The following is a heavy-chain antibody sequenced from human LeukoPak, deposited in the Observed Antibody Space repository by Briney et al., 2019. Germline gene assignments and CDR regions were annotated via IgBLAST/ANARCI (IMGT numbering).Heavy chain of an antibody. CDR2: ISYDGSNK. CDR1: GFTFRSYG. D-gene: IGHD2-2*01. J-gene: IGHJ4*02. CDR3: TRMAWRSRPFDY. Sequence: PGRSLRLSCAASGFTFRSYGMHWVRQAPGKGLEWVAVISYDGSNKYYADSVKGRFTISRDNSKNTLYLQMNSLRAEDTAVYYCTRMAWRSRPFDYWGQGTLVTVPS. V-gene: IGHV3-30*03.